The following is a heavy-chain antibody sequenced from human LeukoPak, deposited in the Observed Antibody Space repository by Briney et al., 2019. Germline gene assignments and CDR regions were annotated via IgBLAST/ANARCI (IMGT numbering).Heavy chain of an antibody. Sequence: SETLSLTCTVSGGSISSYYWSWIRQPPGKGLEWIGYIYYSGSTNYNPSLKSRVTISVDTSKNQFSLKLSSVTAADTAVYYCARDHGQNYYYYGMDVWGQGTTVTVSS. V-gene: IGHV4-59*01. CDR2: IYYSGST. CDR1: GGSISSYY. CDR3: ARDHGQNYYYYGMDV. J-gene: IGHJ6*02.